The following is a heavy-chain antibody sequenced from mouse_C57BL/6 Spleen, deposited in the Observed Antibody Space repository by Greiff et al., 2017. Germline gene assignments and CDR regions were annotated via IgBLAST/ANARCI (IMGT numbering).Heavy chain of an antibody. V-gene: IGHV1-82*01. Sequence: QVQLQQSGPELVKPGASVKISCTASGYAFSSSWMNWVKQRPGKGLEWIGRIYPGDGDTNYNGKFKGKATLTADKSSSTAYMQLSSLTSEDSAVYFCTRTVPYAMDYWGQGTSVTVSS. CDR2: IYPGDGDT. CDR1: GYAFSSSW. J-gene: IGHJ4*01. CDR3: TRTVPYAMDY.